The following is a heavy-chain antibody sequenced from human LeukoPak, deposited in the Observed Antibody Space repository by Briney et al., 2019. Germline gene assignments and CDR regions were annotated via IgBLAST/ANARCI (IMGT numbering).Heavy chain of an antibody. V-gene: IGHV4-61*02. CDR3: AREFES. Sequence: SQTLSLTCTVSGGSISSGSHYWSWIRQPAGKGLEWIGLIHTSGTTKTNPSLESRVTISLDTSKNQFSLKLGSVTAADTAVYYCAREFESWGQGTLVTVSS. J-gene: IGHJ5*01. CDR1: GGSISSGSHY. CDR2: IHTSGTT.